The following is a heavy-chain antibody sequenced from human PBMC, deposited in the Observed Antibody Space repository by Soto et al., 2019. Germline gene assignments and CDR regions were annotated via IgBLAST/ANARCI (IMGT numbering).Heavy chain of an antibody. D-gene: IGHD2-15*01. Sequence: GSLRLSCAASGFTFGSYAMHWVRQAPGKGLEWVAVISYDGSNKYYADSVKGRFTISRDNSKNTLYLQMNSLRAEDTAVYYCARDLLGYCSGGSCYSGGMDVWGQGTTVTVSS. CDR3: ARDLLGYCSGGSCYSGGMDV. J-gene: IGHJ6*02. CDR1: GFTFGSYA. CDR2: ISYDGSNK. V-gene: IGHV3-30-3*01.